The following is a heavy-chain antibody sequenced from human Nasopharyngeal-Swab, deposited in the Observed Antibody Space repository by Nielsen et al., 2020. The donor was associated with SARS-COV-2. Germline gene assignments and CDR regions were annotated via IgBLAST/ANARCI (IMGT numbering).Heavy chain of an antibody. V-gene: IGHV4-59*01. CDR2: IYYSGST. J-gene: IGHJ4*02. Sequence: SETLSLTCTVSGGSISSYYWSWIRQPPGKGLEWIGYIYYSGSTNYNPSFKSRVTISVDTSKNQFSLKLSSVTAADTAVYYCARAGGWLQWIDYWGQGTLVTVSS. CDR3: ARAGGWLQWIDY. D-gene: IGHD5-24*01. CDR1: GGSISSYY.